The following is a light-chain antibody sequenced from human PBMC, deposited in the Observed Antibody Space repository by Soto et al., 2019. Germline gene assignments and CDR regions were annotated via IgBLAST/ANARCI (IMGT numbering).Light chain of an antibody. CDR2: DAS. CDR3: QQRSTWPLT. V-gene: IGKV3-11*01. CDR1: KSVSSY. J-gene: IGKJ4*01. Sequence: EIVLTQSPGTLSLSPGERATLSCRASKSVSSYLAWYQQKPGQPPRLLIYDASNRATAIPARFSGSGSGTDFTLTISSLEPEDFAVYYCQQRSTWPLTFGGGTKVEIK.